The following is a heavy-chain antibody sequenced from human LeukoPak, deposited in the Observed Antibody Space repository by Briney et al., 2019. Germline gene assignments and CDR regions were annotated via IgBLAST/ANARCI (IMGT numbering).Heavy chain of an antibody. CDR1: GYTFTGYY. V-gene: IGHV1-2*02. D-gene: IGHD4-17*01. Sequence: ASVKVSCKASGYTFTGYYMHWVRQAPGQGLEWMGWINPNSGGTNYAQKFQGRVTMTRDTSISTAYMELSRLRSDDTAVYYCARGRVPRAYGDYVAHWYFDLWGRGTLVTVSS. J-gene: IGHJ2*01. CDR3: ARGRVPRAYGDYVAHWYFDL. CDR2: INPNSGGT.